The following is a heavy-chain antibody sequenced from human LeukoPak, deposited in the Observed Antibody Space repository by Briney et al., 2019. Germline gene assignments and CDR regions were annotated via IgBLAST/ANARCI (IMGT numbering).Heavy chain of an antibody. V-gene: IGHV5-51*01. CDR1: GYSFTSYW. J-gene: IGHJ4*02. D-gene: IGHD5-18*01. CDR3: ARHPDTTVAFDY. CDR2: IYPGDSDT. Sequence: GESLEISCQGSGYSFTSYWIGWVRQMPGKGLEWMGIIYPGDSDTRYSPPFQGQVTISADKSISTAYLQWSSLQASDTAMYYCARHPDTTVAFDYWGQGTLVTVSS.